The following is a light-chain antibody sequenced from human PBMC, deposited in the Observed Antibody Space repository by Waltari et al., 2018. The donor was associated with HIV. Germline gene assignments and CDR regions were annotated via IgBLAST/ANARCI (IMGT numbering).Light chain of an antibody. CDR3: SSYGDNCRVL. J-gene: IGLJ2*01. CDR1: SSALGAHAF. CDR2: EVT. V-gene: IGLV2-8*01. Sequence: QSALPQPHSASGPLGQPVTIPCTGPSSALGAHAFVSCFQRHPHNAPKPLLYEVTKRPSVVPDRFSGSRSGNTAFLSVYGLQPDDTSAYFCSSYGDNCRVLFGVGTNLTVL.